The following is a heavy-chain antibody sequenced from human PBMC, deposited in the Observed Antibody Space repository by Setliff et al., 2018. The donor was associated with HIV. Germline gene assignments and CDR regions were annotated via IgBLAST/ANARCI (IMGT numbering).Heavy chain of an antibody. Sequence: TGGSLRLSCAVSGFTFSNSAMSWVRQAPGKGLEWVSSVATNGGSTYYAASVQGRFTISSDNSKSVVYLQMNSLRAEDTAVYYCVRGGLSSGWGSFWGQGTLATVSS. J-gene: IGHJ4*02. CDR3: VRGGLSSGWGSF. CDR1: GFTFSNSA. D-gene: IGHD6-25*01. V-gene: IGHV3-23*01. CDR2: VATNGGST.